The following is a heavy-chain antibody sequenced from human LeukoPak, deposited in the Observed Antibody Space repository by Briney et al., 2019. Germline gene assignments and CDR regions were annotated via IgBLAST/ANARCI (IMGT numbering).Heavy chain of an antibody. J-gene: IGHJ6*03. CDR1: GGSISSSSYY. CDR2: IYYSGST. D-gene: IGHD3-22*01. V-gene: IGHV4-39*01. CDR3: AGLVITPSVYYYYYMGV. Sequence: NPSETLSLTCTVSGGSISSSSYYWGWIRQPPGKGLEWIGSIYYSGSTYYNPSLKSRVTISVDTSKNQFSLKLSSVTAADTAVYYCAGLVITPSVYYYYYMGVWGKGTTVTVSS.